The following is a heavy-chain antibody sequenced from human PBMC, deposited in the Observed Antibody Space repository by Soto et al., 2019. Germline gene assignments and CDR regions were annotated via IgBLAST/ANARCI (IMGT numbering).Heavy chain of an antibody. D-gene: IGHD2-2*01. CDR2: ISSSGSTI. CDR3: ARGVVPAAIMYV. J-gene: IGHJ6*02. V-gene: IGHV3-48*03. CDR1: GFTFSSYE. Sequence: EVQLVESGGGWVQPGGSLRLSCAASGFTFSSYEMNWVRQAPWKGLEWVSYISSSGSTIYYADSVKGRFTISRDNAKNSLYLQMNSLRAEDTAVDYCARGVVPAAIMYVWGQGTTVTVSS.